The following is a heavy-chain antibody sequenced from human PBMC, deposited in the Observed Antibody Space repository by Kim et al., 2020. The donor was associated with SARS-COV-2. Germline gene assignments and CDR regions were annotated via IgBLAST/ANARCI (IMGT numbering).Heavy chain of an antibody. CDR1: GGSISSYY. J-gene: IGHJ4*02. Sequence: SETLSLTCTVSGGSISSYYWSWIRQPPGKGLEWIGYIYYSGSTNYNPSLKSRVTISVDTSKNQFSLKLSSVTAADTAVYYCARATYYDFWSGYYRFDYWGQGTLVTVSS. CDR3: ARATYYDFWSGYYRFDY. CDR2: IYYSGST. V-gene: IGHV4-59*01. D-gene: IGHD3-3*01.